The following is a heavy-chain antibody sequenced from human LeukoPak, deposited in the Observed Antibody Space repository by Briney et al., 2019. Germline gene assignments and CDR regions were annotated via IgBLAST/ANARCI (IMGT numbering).Heavy chain of an antibody. J-gene: IGHJ4*02. CDR2: IYSGGST. Sequence: GGSLRLSCAVSGFTVSSNYMSWVRQAPGKGLEWVSVIYSGGSTYYADSVKGRFTISRDHSKNTLYLQMNSLRAEDTALYYCARMVEQYLVGFDYWGQGTLVTVSS. CDR3: ARMVEQYLVGFDY. CDR1: GFTVSSNY. D-gene: IGHD6-13*01. V-gene: IGHV3-53*01.